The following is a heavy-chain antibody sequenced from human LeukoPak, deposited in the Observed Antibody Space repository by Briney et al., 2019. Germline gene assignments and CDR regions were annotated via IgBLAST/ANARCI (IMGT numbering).Heavy chain of an antibody. CDR2: MNPNSGNT. J-gene: IGHJ5*02. Sequence: ASVKVSCKASGYTFTSYDINWVRQATGQGLEWMGWMNPNSGNTGYAQKFQGRVTMTRNTSISTAYMELSSLRSEDTAVYYCARAPGSGAGPFFDPWGQGTLVTVSS. CDR3: ARAPGSGAGPFFDP. CDR1: GYTFTSYD. D-gene: IGHD6-19*01. V-gene: IGHV1-8*01.